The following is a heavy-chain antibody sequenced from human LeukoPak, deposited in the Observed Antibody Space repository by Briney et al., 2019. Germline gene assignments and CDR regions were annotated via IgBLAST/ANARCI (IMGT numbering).Heavy chain of an antibody. CDR1: GGSFSGYY. J-gene: IGHJ5*02. V-gene: IGHV4-34*01. D-gene: IGHD6-13*01. Sequence: SETLSLTCAIYGGSFSGYYWSWIRQPPGKGLEWIGEINHSGSTNYNPSLKSRVTISVDTSKNQFSLKLSSVTAADTAVYYCASAGAAAANWFDPWGQGTLVTVSS. CDR3: ASAGAAAANWFDP. CDR2: INHSGST.